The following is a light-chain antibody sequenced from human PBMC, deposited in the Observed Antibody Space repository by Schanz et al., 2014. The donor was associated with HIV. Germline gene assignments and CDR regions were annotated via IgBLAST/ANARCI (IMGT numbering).Light chain of an antibody. Sequence: EIVLTQFPGTLSLSPGERATLSCRASQSVSSRYLAWYQQKPGQSPRLLISGASSRAAGIPDRFSGSGSGTDFTLTISSLEPEDFAVYYCQQRSNWLTFGGGTKVEIK. V-gene: IGKV3D-20*02. CDR1: QSVSSRY. CDR2: GAS. CDR3: QQRSNWLT. J-gene: IGKJ4*01.